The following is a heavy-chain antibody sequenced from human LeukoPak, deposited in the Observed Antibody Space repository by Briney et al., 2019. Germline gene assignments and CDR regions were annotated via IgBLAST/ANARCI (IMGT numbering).Heavy chain of an antibody. Sequence: GRSLRLSCAASGFTFSSYGVHWVRQAPGEGLEWVAVISYDGSIKYYADSVKGRFTVSRDNSKNTLYLQMNSLRAEDTALYYCAKDLTKVTFGYHFDYWGQGTLVTVSS. J-gene: IGHJ4*02. D-gene: IGHD4-17*01. V-gene: IGHV3-30*18. CDR2: ISYDGSIK. CDR1: GFTFSSYG. CDR3: AKDLTKVTFGYHFDY.